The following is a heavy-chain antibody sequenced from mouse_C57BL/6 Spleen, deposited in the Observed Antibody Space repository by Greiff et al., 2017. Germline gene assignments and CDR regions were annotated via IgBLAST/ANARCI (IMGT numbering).Heavy chain of an antibody. Sequence: QVQLQQPGAELVRPGSSVKLSCKASGYTFTSYWMHWVKQRPIQGLEWIGNIDPSDSETHYNQKFKDKATLTVDKSSSTAYMQLSSLTSEDSAVXYCATSTMVTPTYYFDYWGQGTTLTVSS. D-gene: IGHD2-2*01. CDR2: IDPSDSET. CDR3: ATSTMVTPTYYFDY. V-gene: IGHV1-52*01. CDR1: GYTFTSYW. J-gene: IGHJ2*01.